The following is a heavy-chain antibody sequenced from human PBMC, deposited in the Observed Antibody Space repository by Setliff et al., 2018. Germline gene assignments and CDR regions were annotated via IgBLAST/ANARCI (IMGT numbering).Heavy chain of an antibody. CDR2: IYYSGST. CDR3: ARDSSDPYDAFDI. CDR1: GGSISSGDYY. D-gene: IGHD3-22*01. J-gene: IGHJ3*02. Sequence: PSETLSLTCTVSGGSISSGDYYWSWIRQPPGKGLEWIGYIYYSGSTYYNPSLKSRVTISVDTSKNQFSLKLSSVTAAYTAVYYCARDSSDPYDAFDIWGQGTMVTVSS. V-gene: IGHV4-30-4*08.